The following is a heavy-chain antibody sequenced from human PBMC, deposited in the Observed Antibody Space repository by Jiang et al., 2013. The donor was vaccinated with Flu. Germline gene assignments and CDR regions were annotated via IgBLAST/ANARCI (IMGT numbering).Heavy chain of an antibody. CDR2: IYYSGST. J-gene: IGHJ5*02. CDR3: ARSRGRYCSSTSCYAPPENWFDP. CDR1: GGSISSSSYY. V-gene: IGHV4-39*01. Sequence: GSGLVKPSETLSLTCTVSGGSISSSSYYWGWIRQPPGKGLEWIGSIYYSGSTYYNPSLKSRVTISVDTSKNQFSLKLSSVTAADTAVYYCARSRGRYCSSTSCYAPPENWFDPWGQGTLVTVSS. D-gene: IGHD2-2*01.